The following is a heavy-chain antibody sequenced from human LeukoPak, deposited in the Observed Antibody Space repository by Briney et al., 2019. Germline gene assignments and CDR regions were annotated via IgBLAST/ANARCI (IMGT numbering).Heavy chain of an antibody. CDR2: IYYSGST. D-gene: IGHD3-16*01. Sequence: SETLSLTCTVSGGSISSGGYYWSWIRQHPGKGLEWIGYIYYSGSTYYNPSLKSRVTISVDTSKNQFSLKLSSVTAADTAVYYCARDRLSSLGAPGGWFDPWGQGTLVTVSS. CDR1: GGSISSGGYY. CDR3: ARDRLSSLGAPGGWFDP. V-gene: IGHV4-31*03. J-gene: IGHJ5*02.